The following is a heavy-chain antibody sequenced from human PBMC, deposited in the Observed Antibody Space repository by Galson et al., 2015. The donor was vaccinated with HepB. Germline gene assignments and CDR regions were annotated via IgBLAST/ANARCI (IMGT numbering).Heavy chain of an antibody. CDR1: GYTFTSYG. V-gene: IGHV1-8*02. CDR3: ARPTLLFTIVGVVINGMDV. D-gene: IGHD3-3*01. Sequence: SVKVSCKASGYTFTSYGINWVRQATGQGLEWMGWMNPNSGNTGYAQKFQGRVTMARNTPISTAYMELSSLRSEDAAVYYCARPTLLFTIVGVVINGMDVWGQGTTVTVSS. J-gene: IGHJ6*02. CDR2: MNPNSGNT.